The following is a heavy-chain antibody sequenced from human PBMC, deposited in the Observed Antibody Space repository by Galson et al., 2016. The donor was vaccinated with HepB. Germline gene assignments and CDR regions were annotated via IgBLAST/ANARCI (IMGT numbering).Heavy chain of an antibody. D-gene: IGHD5-24*01. J-gene: IGHJ6*02. CDR1: GYRFTNYW. CDR3: ARVNRERATGYGMDV. CDR2: IYLGDSDT. Sequence: QSGAEVKKPGESLKISCKGSGYRFTNYWVAWVRQTPGKGLEWMGIIYLGDSDTRYSPSFQGHVSISADTSISTAYLQWSSLKASDTAMYFCARVNRERATGYGMDVWGQGTTVTVSS. V-gene: IGHV5-51*01.